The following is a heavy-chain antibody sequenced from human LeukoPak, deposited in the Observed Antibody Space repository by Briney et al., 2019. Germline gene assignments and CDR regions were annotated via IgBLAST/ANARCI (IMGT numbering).Heavy chain of an antibody. J-gene: IGHJ4*02. CDR1: GFTFSNYE. Sequence: PGGSVRLSCAASGFTFSNYEMNGVRQAPGKGLEWLSYITSSGGTIYYADSVKGRFTISRDNAKNSLDLQMNSLRGEDTAVYYCASILGGTRARGFDLWGQGTLTTVSS. V-gene: IGHV3-48*03. CDR3: ASILGGTRARGFDL. D-gene: IGHD1-26*01. CDR2: ITSSGGTI.